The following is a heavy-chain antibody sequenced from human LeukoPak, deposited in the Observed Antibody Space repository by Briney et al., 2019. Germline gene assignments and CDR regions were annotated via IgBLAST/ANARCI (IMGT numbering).Heavy chain of an antibody. D-gene: IGHD6-6*01. J-gene: IGHJ4*02. CDR3: ARHESTSSSFDY. CDR1: GGSISSSNYY. Sequence: SETLSLTCTVSGGSISSSNYYWVWIRQPPGKGLEWIGSIYYSGSAYYNPSLKSRVTISVDTSKNQFSLKLSSVTAADTAVYYCARHESTSSSFDYWGQGTLVTVSS. CDR2: IYYSGSA. V-gene: IGHV4-39*01.